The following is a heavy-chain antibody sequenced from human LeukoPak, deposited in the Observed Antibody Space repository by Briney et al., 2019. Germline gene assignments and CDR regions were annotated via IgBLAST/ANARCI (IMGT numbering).Heavy chain of an antibody. D-gene: IGHD4-17*01. CDR1: ADSFSRHY. CDR2: ISYVGST. CDR3: ARDLVTVTKGFDI. Sequence: SETLSLTCAGSADSFSRHYWTWIRQPPGKGLEWIGDISYVGSTNYNPSRKSRVTISVDTSKNQFSLKLTSVTAADTAVYYCARDLVTVTKGFDIWGQGTMVSVPS. V-gene: IGHV4-59*11. J-gene: IGHJ3*02.